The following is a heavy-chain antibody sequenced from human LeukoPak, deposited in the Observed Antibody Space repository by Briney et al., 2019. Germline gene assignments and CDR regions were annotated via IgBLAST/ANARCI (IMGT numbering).Heavy chain of an antibody. Sequence: GESLKISRKGSGYSFTSYWISWVRQMPGKGLEWMGRIDHSDSYTNYSPSFQGHVTISADKSISSAYLQWSSLKASDTAMYYCARQIDGSGSYFFTIDYWGQGTLVTVSS. CDR2: IDHSDSYT. D-gene: IGHD3-10*01. CDR1: GYSFTSYW. V-gene: IGHV5-10-1*01. J-gene: IGHJ4*02. CDR3: ARQIDGSGSYFFTIDY.